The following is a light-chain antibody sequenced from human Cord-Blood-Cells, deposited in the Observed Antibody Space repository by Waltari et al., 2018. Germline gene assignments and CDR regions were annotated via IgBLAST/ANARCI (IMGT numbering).Light chain of an antibody. CDR1: SRNVGGYKY. V-gene: IGLV2-14*01. J-gene: IGLJ1*01. CDR3: SSYTSSSPYV. Sequence: QSALTQPASVSGSPGQSTTISCTGTSRNVGGYKYFSWYQQHPGKAPKLMIYEVSNRPSGVSNRFSGSKSGNTASLTISGLQAEDEADYYCSSYTSSSPYVFGTGTKVTVL. CDR2: EVS.